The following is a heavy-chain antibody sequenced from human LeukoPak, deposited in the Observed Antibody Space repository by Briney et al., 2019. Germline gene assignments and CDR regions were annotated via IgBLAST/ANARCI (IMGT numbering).Heavy chain of an antibody. Sequence: PGGSLRLSCAASGFTFDDYAMHWVRQAPGKGLEWVPGISWNSGSIGYADSVKGRFTISRDNAKNSLYLQMNSLRAEDTALYYCAKAPTYDSSGGAFDIWGQGTMVTVSS. D-gene: IGHD3-22*01. CDR3: AKAPTYDSSGGAFDI. J-gene: IGHJ3*02. CDR2: ISWNSGSI. CDR1: GFTFDDYA. V-gene: IGHV3-9*01.